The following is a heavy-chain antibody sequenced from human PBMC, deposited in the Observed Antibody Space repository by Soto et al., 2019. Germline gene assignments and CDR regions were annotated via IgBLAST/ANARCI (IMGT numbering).Heavy chain of an antibody. V-gene: IGHV3-33*01. J-gene: IGHJ4*02. CDR2: ILNDASGH. CDR1: GFTFSRHG. CDR3: ARDDDYPDNGFDY. D-gene: IGHD4-17*01. Sequence: QVPFVESGGGVVQPGTSLRLSFAASGFTFSRHGMHWVRQTPGKGLEWLAVILNDASGHWYADSVKGRFTISRDNFENTLYLQMNGLRLEDTAMYYCARDDDYPDNGFDYWGQGTLVTVSS.